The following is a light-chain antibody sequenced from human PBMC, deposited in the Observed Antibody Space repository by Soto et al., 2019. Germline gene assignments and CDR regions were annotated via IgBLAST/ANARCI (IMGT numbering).Light chain of an antibody. Sequence: EIVMTQSPATLSVSPGERATLSCRASQSVSSNLAWYQQKPGQAPRLLIYGASTRATGIPARFSGSWSGTEFTLNISSLQSEDFAVYYCQQYNNWPPYTFGQGTKLEIK. CDR2: GAS. J-gene: IGKJ2*01. CDR1: QSVSSN. V-gene: IGKV3-15*01. CDR3: QQYNNWPPYT.